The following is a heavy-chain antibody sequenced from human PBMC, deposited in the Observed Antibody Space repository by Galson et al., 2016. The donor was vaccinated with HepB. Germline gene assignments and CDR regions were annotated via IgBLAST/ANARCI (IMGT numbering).Heavy chain of an antibody. J-gene: IGHJ4*02. V-gene: IGHV1-3*04. CDR1: GYTFTSYA. Sequence: SVQVSCKASGYTFTSYAIHWVRQAPGQRLEWMGWTNNANGNTEYSQSFQGRVTFTRDTSASTAYMELSSLRSEDTAVYYCARDGGSGWSRLWWGQGTLVAVSS. D-gene: IGHD6-19*01. CDR3: ARDGGSGWSRLW. CDR2: TNNANGNT.